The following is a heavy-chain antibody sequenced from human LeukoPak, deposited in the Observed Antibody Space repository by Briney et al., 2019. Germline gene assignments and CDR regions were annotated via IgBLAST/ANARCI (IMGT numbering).Heavy chain of an antibody. D-gene: IGHD7-27*01. CDR3: ARGSVTGEGWFDP. CDR1: GSTFTSYG. V-gene: IGHV1-18*01. CDR2: ITSYNGDT. J-gene: IGHJ5*02. Sequence: GASVKVSCKASGSTFTSYGISWVRQAPGQGPEWMGWITSYNGDTNYAQKLQGRVTMTTDTSTSTAYMELRSLRSDDTAMYYCARGSVTGEGWFDPWSQGTLVTVSS.